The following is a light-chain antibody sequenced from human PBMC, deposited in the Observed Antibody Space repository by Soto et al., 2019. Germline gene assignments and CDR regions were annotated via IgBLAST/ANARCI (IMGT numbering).Light chain of an antibody. J-gene: IGLJ3*02. CDR2: YDS. Sequence: SYELTQPPSVSVDPGKTARITCGGTNIGTKSVHWYQHKPGQAPVLVINYDSDRPSGIPERFSGSNSGGTATLTISRVEAGDEADYYCQVWDNSSDHPVFGGGTKLTVL. V-gene: IGLV3-21*04. CDR1: NIGTKS. CDR3: QVWDNSSDHPV.